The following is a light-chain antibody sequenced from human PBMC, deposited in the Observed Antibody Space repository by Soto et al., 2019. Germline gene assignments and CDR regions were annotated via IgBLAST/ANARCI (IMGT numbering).Light chain of an antibody. CDR1: SSDVGGYNY. CDR2: KVS. V-gene: IGLV2-8*01. J-gene: IGLJ2*01. Sequence: QSALTQPPSASGSPGQSVTISCTGTSSDVGGYNYVSWYQHHPGKAPKLMIYKVSKRPSGVPDRFSGSKSGNTASLTVSGLQAEDEADYYCSSYAGSNNLHVVFGGGTKLTVL. CDR3: SSYAGSNNLHVV.